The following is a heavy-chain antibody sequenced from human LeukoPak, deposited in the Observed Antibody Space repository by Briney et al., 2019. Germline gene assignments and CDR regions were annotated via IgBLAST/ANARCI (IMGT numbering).Heavy chain of an antibody. CDR3: ARAELRELQDGSYYYYGMDV. D-gene: IGHD2-15*01. V-gene: IGHV3-7*04. CDR2: IKQDGSEK. Sequence: GGSLRLSCAASGFTFSSYWMSWVRQAPGKGLEWVANIKQDGSEKYYVDSVKGRFTISRDNAKNSLYLQMNSLRAEDTAVYYCARAELRELQDGSYYYYGMDVWGQGTTVTVSS. CDR1: GFTFSSYW. J-gene: IGHJ6*02.